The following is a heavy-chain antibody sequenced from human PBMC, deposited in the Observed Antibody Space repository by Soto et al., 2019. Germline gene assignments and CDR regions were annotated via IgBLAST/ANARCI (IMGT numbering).Heavy chain of an antibody. CDR2: ISSSSSYI. V-gene: IGHV3-21*01. J-gene: IGHJ4*02. Sequence: EVQLVESGGGPVKPGGSLRLSCAASGFTFSSYSMNWVRQAPGKGLEWVSSISSSSSYIYYADSVKGRFTISRDNAKNSLYLQMNSLRAGDTAMYYWARERGWDYYDSSGYAGFDYWGQGTLVTVSS. D-gene: IGHD3-22*01. CDR3: ARERGWDYYDSSGYAGFDY. CDR1: GFTFSSYS.